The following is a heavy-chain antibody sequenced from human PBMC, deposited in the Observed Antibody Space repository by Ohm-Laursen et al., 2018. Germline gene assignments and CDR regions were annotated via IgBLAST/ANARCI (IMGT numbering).Heavy chain of an antibody. CDR2: IGTVGDT. Sequence: SLRLSCSASGFTFSGYDMHWVRQATGKGLEWVSGIGTVGDTYYIGSVKGRFTISRENAKNSFYLQMNSLRAEDTAVYYCAREGSGYGRPYDYWGQGTLVTVSS. J-gene: IGHJ4*02. CDR3: AREGSGYGRPYDY. D-gene: IGHD3-22*01. V-gene: IGHV3-13*04. CDR1: GFTFSGYD.